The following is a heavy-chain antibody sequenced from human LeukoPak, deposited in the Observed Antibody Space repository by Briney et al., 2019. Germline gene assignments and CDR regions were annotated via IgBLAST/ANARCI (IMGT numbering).Heavy chain of an antibody. CDR2: IIRSRRYI. Sequence: GGSLRLSCAASGFTLSSYSMNSVRQAPGGGLGWVSSIIRSRRYINYADSVKGRFTISRDNAKNSLYLQMNSLRAEDTAVYYCARDNYGSGSTTEPGGSYYYYGMDVWGKGTTVTVSS. D-gene: IGHD3-10*01. J-gene: IGHJ6*04. CDR1: GFTLSSYS. V-gene: IGHV3-21*01. CDR3: ARDNYGSGSTTEPGGSYYYYGMDV.